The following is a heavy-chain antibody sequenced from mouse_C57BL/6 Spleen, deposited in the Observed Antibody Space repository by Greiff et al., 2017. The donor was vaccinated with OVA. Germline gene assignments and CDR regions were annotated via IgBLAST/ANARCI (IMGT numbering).Heavy chain of an antibody. D-gene: IGHD2-4*01. V-gene: IGHV2-9-1*01. Sequence: VQGVESGPGLVAPSQSLSITCTVSGFSLTSYAISWVRQPPGKGLEWLGVIWTGGGTNYNSALNSRLSISKDNSKSQVFLKMNSLQTDDTARYYCARSTMIRDWYFDVWGTGTTVTVSS. J-gene: IGHJ1*03. CDR2: IWTGGGT. CDR3: ARSTMIRDWYFDV. CDR1: GFSLTSYA.